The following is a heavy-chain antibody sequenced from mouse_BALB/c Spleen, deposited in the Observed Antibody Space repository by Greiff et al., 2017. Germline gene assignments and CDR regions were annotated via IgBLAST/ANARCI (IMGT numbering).Heavy chain of an antibody. Sequence: VQLQQSGAELVKPGASVKLSCTASGFNIKDTYMHWVKQRPEQGLEWIGRIDPANGNTKYDPKFQGKATITADTSSNTAYMELSSLTSEDSAVYYCASSYGSSYYFDYWGQGTTLTVSS. CDR3: ASSYGSSYYFDY. V-gene: IGHV14-3*02. CDR1: GFNIKDTY. D-gene: IGHD1-1*01. J-gene: IGHJ2*01. CDR2: IDPANGNT.